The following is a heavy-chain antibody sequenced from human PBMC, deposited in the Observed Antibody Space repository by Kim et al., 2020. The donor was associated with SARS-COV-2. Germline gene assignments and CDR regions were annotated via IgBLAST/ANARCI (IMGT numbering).Heavy chain of an antibody. J-gene: IGHJ4*02. D-gene: IGHD5-18*01. Sequence: AQKCQGRVTMTEDTSTDTAYMELSSLRSEDTAVYYCATTVDTAMVRPLDYWGQGTLVTVSS. CDR3: ATTVDTAMVRPLDY. V-gene: IGHV1-24*01.